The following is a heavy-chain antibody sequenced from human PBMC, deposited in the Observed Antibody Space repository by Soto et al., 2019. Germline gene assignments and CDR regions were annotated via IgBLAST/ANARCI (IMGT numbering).Heavy chain of an antibody. D-gene: IGHD2-21*01. CDR3: ARGTLTSIDMVDY. V-gene: IGHV3-74*01. J-gene: IGHJ4*02. CDR2: IRGDGTRT. Sequence: EVQLVESGGALVKPGGSLRLSCAASGFTFSTYWMHWVRQGPGKGLVWVSRIRGDGTRTNYADSVRGRFTVSRDNAKNTRYLQINSLTAEDTAVYYCARGTLTSIDMVDYWGQGTLVTVSS. CDR1: GFTFSTYW.